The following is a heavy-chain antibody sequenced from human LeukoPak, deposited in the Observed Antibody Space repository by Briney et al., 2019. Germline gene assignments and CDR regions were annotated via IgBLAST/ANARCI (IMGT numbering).Heavy chain of an antibody. CDR2: INPGGGGT. CDR1: GYTFTSYY. Sequence: ASVKVSCKASGYTFTSYYMHWVRQAPRQGLEWMGIINPGGGGTSYAQKFQGRVTMTRDTSTSTVYMELSSLRSEDTAVYYCAREYSRSDDPFDHWGQGTLVTVSS. J-gene: IGHJ4*02. D-gene: IGHD1-26*01. V-gene: IGHV1-46*01. CDR3: AREYSRSDDPFDH.